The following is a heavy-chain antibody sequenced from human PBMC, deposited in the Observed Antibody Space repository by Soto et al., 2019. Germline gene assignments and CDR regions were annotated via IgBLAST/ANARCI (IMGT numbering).Heavy chain of an antibody. D-gene: IGHD2-2*01. J-gene: IGHJ1*01. V-gene: IGHV3-11*04. CDR2: ISRSGSTI. Sequence: WIMKTKEKVLEWVSYISRSGSTIYYADPVNARFTISSDNANNSLSLQMNSLRAEDTDLYYQAGVRVRGPVPISAYWLQGTFVIVSP. CDR3: AGVRVRGPVPISAY.